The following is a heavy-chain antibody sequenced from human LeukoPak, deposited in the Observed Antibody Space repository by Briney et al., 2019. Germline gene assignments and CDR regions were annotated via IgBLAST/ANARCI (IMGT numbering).Heavy chain of an antibody. V-gene: IGHV1-8*02. CDR1: GYTFTGYY. J-gene: IGHJ4*02. Sequence: ATVKLSCTASGYTFTGYYMHWVRHAPGQGLEWMGWMNPNSGNTGYAQKFQGRVTMTRNTSISTAYMELRSLRSEDTAVYYCATPGWSAERPFDYWGQGTLVTVSS. D-gene: IGHD6-19*01. CDR3: ATPGWSAERPFDY. CDR2: MNPNSGNT.